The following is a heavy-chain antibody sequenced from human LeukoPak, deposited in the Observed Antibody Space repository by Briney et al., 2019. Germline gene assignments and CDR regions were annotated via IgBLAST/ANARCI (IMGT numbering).Heavy chain of an antibody. CDR2: INHSGST. D-gene: IGHD3-22*01. CDR3: AMVLDYYDSSGYLTAYYFDY. J-gene: IGHJ4*02. CDR1: GGSFSGYY. V-gene: IGHV4-34*01. Sequence: SETLSLTCAVYGGSFSGYYWSWIRQPPGKGLEWIGEINHSGSTNYNPSLKSRVTISVDTSKNQFSLKLSSVTAADTAVYYCAMVLDYYDSSGYLTAYYFDYWGQGTLVTVSS.